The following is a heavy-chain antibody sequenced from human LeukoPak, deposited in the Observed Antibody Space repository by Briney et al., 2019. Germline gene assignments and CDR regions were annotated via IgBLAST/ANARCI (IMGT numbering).Heavy chain of an antibody. D-gene: IGHD6-13*01. J-gene: IGHJ5*02. CDR1: GGSISSSSHS. CDR2: IYYTGRT. Sequence: SETLSLTCTVSGGSISSSSHSWGWIRQPPGKGLEWTGSIYYTGRTYYNPSLKSRVTISVDTPKSQFSLKLSSVTAADTAVYYCAQSLGSSNWIGNWFDPWGQGTLVTVSS. CDR3: AQSLGSSNWIGNWFDP. V-gene: IGHV4-39*01.